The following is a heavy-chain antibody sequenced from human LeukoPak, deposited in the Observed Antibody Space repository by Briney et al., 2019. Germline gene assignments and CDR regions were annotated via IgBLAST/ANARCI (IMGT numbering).Heavy chain of an antibody. J-gene: IGHJ4*02. CDR2: ISSSSNFI. V-gene: IGHV3-21*01. CDR3: VYYLVGAKRSFDY. Sequence: RGSLRLSCAASGFTFSSYSMNWVRQVPGKGLEWVSSISSSSNFIYYADSVKGRFNISRDNAKNSLFMQMTSLRAEDTAVYYCVYYLVGAKRSFDYWGQGTLVTVSS. D-gene: IGHD1-26*01. CDR1: GFTFSSYS.